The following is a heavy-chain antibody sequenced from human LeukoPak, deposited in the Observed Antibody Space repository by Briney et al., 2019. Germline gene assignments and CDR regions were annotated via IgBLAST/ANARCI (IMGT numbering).Heavy chain of an antibody. V-gene: IGHV3-23*01. CDR2: ISGSGGST. D-gene: IGHD3-10*01. J-gene: IGHJ3*02. Sequence: GGSLRLSCAASGFTFSSYAMSWVLQAPGKGLEWVSAISGSGGSTYYADSAKGRFTISRDNSKNTLYLQMSSLRAEDTAVYYCAKDLLPITMVRGVNDAFDIWGQGTMVTVSS. CDR3: AKDLLPITMVRGVNDAFDI. CDR1: GFTFSSYA.